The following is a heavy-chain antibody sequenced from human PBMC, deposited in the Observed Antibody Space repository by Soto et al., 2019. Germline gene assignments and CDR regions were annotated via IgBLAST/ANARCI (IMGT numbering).Heavy chain of an antibody. CDR1: GFTFSSYA. CDR3: AKDGGRDGYNFLYYGMDV. CDR2: ISYDGSNK. D-gene: IGHD5-12*01. V-gene: IGHV3-30*04. Sequence: QVQLVESGGGVVQPGRSLRLSCAASGFTFSSYAMHWVRQAPGKGLEWVAVISYDGSNKYYADSVKGRFTISRDNSKNTLYLQMNSLRAEDTAVYYCAKDGGRDGYNFLYYGMDVWGQGTTVTVSS. J-gene: IGHJ6*02.